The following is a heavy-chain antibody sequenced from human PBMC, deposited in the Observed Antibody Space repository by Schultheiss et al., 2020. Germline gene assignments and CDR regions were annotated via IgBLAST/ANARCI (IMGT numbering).Heavy chain of an antibody. CDR3: AKAGSGYFGGKDWFDP. CDR1: GGTFSSYA. CDR2: IIPIFGTA. Sequence: SVKVSCKASGGTFSSYAISWVRQAPGQGLEWMGGIIPIFGTANYAQKFQGRVTITADKSTSTAYMELSSLRSEDTAVYYCAKAGSGYFGGKDWFDPWGQGTLVTVSS. J-gene: IGHJ5*02. D-gene: IGHD3-22*01. V-gene: IGHV1-69*06.